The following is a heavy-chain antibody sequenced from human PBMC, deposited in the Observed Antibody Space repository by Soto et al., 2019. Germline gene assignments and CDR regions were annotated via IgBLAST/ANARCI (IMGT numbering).Heavy chain of an antibody. CDR2: IKSKTDGGTT. CDR3: TTDLWAASIAAAGFDAFDI. V-gene: IGHV3-15*07. CDR1: GFTFSNAW. D-gene: IGHD6-13*01. Sequence: GSLRLSCAASGFTFSNAWMNWVRQAPGKGLEWVGRIKSKTDGGTTDYAAPVKGRFTISRDDSKNTLYLQMNSLKTEDTAVYYCTTDLWAASIAAAGFDAFDIWGQGTIVTVSS. J-gene: IGHJ3*02.